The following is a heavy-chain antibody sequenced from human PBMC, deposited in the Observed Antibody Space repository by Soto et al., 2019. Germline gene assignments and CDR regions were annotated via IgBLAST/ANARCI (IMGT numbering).Heavy chain of an antibody. CDR2: MFYSGTT. D-gene: IGHD5-12*01. V-gene: IGHV4-39*01. CDR3: ARKEDGYNRLFDY. CDR1: GGSISSYY. J-gene: IGHJ4*02. Sequence: SETLSLTCTVSGGSISSYYWGWIRQPPGKGLEWIESMFYSGTTYYNPSLKSRITIAVDSSKNQFSLSLSSVTAADTAFYYCARKEDGYNRLFDYWGQGILVTVSS.